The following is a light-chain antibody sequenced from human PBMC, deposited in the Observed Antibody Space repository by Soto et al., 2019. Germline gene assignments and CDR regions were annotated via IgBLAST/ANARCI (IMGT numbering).Light chain of an antibody. CDR1: QSVSSN. Sequence: EIVMTQSPATLSVSPGERAILSCRASQSVSSNLAWYQQKPGQAPRLLIYGASTRATGIPARFSGSGSGTEFTLTISSLQSEDFAVYYCQQYNNWPPTFGHGTRLEIK. CDR3: QQYNNWPPT. V-gene: IGKV3-15*01. CDR2: GAS. J-gene: IGKJ5*01.